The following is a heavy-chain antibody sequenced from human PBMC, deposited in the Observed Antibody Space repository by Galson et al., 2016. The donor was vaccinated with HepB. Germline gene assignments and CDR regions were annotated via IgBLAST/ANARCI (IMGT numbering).Heavy chain of an antibody. CDR3: ATLPGYSSSWYGGLYYFDY. Sequence: ETLSLTCTVSGGSISSRNYYWGWIRQPPGKGLEYLGHIFYSGSTYYNPSLKSRVTISVDTSKNQFSLKLSSVTATDTAVYYCATLPGYSSSWYGGLYYFDYWGQGTLVTVSS. J-gene: IGHJ4*02. CDR2: IFYSGST. CDR1: GGSISSRNYY. V-gene: IGHV4-39*01. D-gene: IGHD6-13*01.